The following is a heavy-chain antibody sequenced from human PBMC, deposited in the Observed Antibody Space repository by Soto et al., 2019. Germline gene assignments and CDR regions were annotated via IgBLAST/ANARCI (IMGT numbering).Heavy chain of an antibody. V-gene: IGHV1-69*01. D-gene: IGHD3-3*01. J-gene: IGHJ3*02. Sequence: QVQLVQSGAEVKKPGSSVKVSCKASGGTFSSYAISWVRQAPGQGLEWMGGIIPIFGTANYAQKFQGRVTITADESTSTAYMELSSLRSEDTAVYYCARGREPICGVVMRIDAFDIWGQGTMVTVSS. CDR1: GGTFSSYA. CDR3: ARGREPICGVVMRIDAFDI. CDR2: IIPIFGTA.